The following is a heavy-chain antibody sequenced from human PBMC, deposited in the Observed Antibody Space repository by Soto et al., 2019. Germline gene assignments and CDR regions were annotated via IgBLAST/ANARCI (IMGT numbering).Heavy chain of an antibody. V-gene: IGHV1-69*01. D-gene: IGHD6-6*01. CDR3: ARGYSSSLYYFEY. CDR2: IIPIFGTT. J-gene: IGHJ4*02. Sequence: QVQLVQSGAEVKKPWSSVKVSCKASGGTFSSFAISWVRQAPGQGPEWLGGIIPIFGTTNYAQKFQGRVTITADESTSTAYMELSSLRSEDTAVYYCARGYSSSLYYFEYWGQGTLVTVSS. CDR1: GGTFSSFA.